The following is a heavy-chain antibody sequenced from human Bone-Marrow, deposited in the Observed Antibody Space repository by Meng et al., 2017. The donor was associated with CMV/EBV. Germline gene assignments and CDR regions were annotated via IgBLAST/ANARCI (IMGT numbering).Heavy chain of an antibody. CDR3: AKGRWLQGGTDLDY. D-gene: IGHD5-24*01. J-gene: IGHJ4*02. CDR2: IWYDGNYE. V-gene: IGHV3-33*03. Sequence: LSLTCAASGFTFSAYAMHWVRQAPGKGLEWVAVIWYDGNYEYYADSVEGRFTISRDNSKNTLYLQMNSLRADDTAVYYCAKGRWLQGGTDLDYWGQGTLVTVSS. CDR1: GFTFSAYA.